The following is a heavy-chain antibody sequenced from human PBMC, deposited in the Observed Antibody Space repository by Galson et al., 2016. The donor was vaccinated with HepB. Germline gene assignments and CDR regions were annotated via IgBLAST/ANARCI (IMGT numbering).Heavy chain of an antibody. CDR2: ISYNSGDET. CDR3: AKVPYGDYASAFDS. V-gene: IGHV3-23*01. Sequence: SLRLSCAASGFTFRDSAMTWVRQTPGKGLGWVSAISYNSGDETYFADSVRGRFTISRDNSKDTLYLQMNSLRVEDTSVYFCAKVPYGDYASAFDSWGQGTLVTVSS. D-gene: IGHD4-17*01. CDR1: GFTFRDSA. J-gene: IGHJ4*02.